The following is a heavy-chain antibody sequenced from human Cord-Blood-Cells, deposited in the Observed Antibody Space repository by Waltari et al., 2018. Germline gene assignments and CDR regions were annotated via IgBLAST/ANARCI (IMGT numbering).Heavy chain of an antibody. V-gene: IGHV4-59*01. CDR2: IYYSGST. CDR1: GGSISSYY. D-gene: IGHD4-17*01. CDR3: ARGNNVGDYYYYYGMDV. J-gene: IGHJ6*02. Sequence: QVQLQESGPGLVKPSETLSLTCTVSGGSISSYYWSWIRQPPGKGLEWIGYIYYSGSTNTNPSLKSRVTISVDTSKNQFSLKLSSVTAADTAVYYCARGNNVGDYYYYYGMDVWGQGTTVTVSS.